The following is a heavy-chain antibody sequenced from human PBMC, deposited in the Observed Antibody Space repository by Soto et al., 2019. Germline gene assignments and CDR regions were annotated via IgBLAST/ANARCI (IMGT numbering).Heavy chain of an antibody. D-gene: IGHD1-26*01. V-gene: IGHV3-33*01. CDR3: ARALSGLYDALDI. CDR1: GFTFSTHG. Sequence: PGGSLRLSCVASGFTFSTHGMHWVRQAPGKGLEWVAVIWYDGSRKDYADSVKGRFTISRDNSKSTLHLQMNSLRAEDTAVYYCARALSGLYDALDIWGQGTVVTVSS. CDR2: IWYDGSRK. J-gene: IGHJ3*02.